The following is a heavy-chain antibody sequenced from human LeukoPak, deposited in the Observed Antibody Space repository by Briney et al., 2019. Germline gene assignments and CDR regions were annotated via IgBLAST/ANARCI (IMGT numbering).Heavy chain of an antibody. CDR1: GFTFSSYG. CDR3: AKEAYSYGQTFDY. V-gene: IGHV3-30*18. D-gene: IGHD5-18*01. Sequence: GRSLRLSCAASGFTFSSYGMHWVRQAPGKGLEWVAVISYDGSNKYYADSVEGRFTISRDNSKNTLYLQMNSLRAEDTAVYYCAKEAYSYGQTFDYWGQGTLVTVSS. CDR2: ISYDGSNK. J-gene: IGHJ4*02.